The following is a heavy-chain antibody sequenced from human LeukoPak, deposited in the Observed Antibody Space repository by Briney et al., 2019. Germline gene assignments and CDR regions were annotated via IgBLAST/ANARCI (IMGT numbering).Heavy chain of an antibody. V-gene: IGHV4-39*07. D-gene: IGHD3-3*01. J-gene: IGHJ3*02. CDR1: GGSISSLVYY. CDR3: VKNFESGDVMVDDAFDI. CDR2: ISYSGAT. Sequence: KPSETLSLTCSVSGGSISSLVYYWGWIRQTPGKGLAWIGTISYSGATYYNPSLKNRVAISVDTSKNQFSLRLSSVTAADTAVYSCVKNFESGDVMVDDAFDIWGQGTMVIVSS.